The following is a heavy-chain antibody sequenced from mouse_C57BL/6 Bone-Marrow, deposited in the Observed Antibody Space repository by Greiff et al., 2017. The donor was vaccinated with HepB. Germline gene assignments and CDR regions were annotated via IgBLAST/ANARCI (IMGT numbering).Heavy chain of an antibody. J-gene: IGHJ2*01. V-gene: IGHV1-64*01. Sequence: QVQLQQPGAELVKPGASVKLSCKASGYTFTSYWMHWVKQRPGQGLEWIGMIHPNSGSTNYNEKFKSKATLTVDKSSSTAYMQRSSLTSEDSAVYYCARKGLITTVVFDYWGQGTTLTVSS. CDR3: ARKGLITTVVFDY. D-gene: IGHD1-1*01. CDR2: IHPNSGST. CDR1: GYTFTSYW.